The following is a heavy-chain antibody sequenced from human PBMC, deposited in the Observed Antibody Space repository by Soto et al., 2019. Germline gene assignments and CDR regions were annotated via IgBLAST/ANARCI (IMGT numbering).Heavy chain of an antibody. Sequence: GGSLRLSCAASGFTFSSYAMNWVRQAPGKGLEWVSGISASGGSTYYADSVKGRFTISRDNSKNTLYLQMNSLRAEDTAVYYCAKRLTLYGPIDYWGQGTLVTVSS. D-gene: IGHD3-16*01. CDR3: AKRLTLYGPIDY. CDR2: ISASGGST. CDR1: GFTFSSYA. J-gene: IGHJ4*02. V-gene: IGHV3-23*01.